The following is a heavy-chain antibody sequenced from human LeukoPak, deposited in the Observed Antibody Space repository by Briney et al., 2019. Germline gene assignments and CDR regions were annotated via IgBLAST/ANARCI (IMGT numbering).Heavy chain of an antibody. D-gene: IGHD6-13*01. V-gene: IGHV3-21*01. J-gene: IGHJ4*02. CDR2: ISSSSSYI. CDR3: ARALVAAAGSEVLDY. Sequence: GGSLRLSCAASGFTSSSYSMNWVRQAPGKGLEWVSSISSSSSYIYYADSVKGRFTISRDNAKNSLYLQMNSLRAEDTAVYYCARALVAAAGSEVLDYWGQGTLVTVPS. CDR1: GFTSSSYS.